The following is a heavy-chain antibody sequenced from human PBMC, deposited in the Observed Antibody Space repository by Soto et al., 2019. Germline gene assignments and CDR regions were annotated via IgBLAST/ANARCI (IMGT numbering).Heavy chain of an antibody. V-gene: IGHV3-66*01. CDR2: TYSGGST. CDR3: ARGDFYGSGSPFDY. Sequence: PGGSLRLSCAASGFTVGTTYMNWVRQAPGKGLEWVSVTYSGGSTFYADSVKGRFTISRDNSENTLYLQMNSLRAEDTAVYYCARGDFYGSGSPFDYWGQGTLVTVSS. J-gene: IGHJ4*02. CDR1: GFTVGTTY. D-gene: IGHD3-10*01.